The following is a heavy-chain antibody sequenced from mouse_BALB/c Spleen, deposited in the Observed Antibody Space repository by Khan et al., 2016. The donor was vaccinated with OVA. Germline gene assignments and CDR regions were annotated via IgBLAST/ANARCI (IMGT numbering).Heavy chain of an antibody. CDR3: ARDYYGNWYFDV. V-gene: IGHV3-1*02. CDR1: GYSFTSGYS. Sequence: EVQLQASGPDLVKPSPSLSLTCTVTGYSFTSGYSWHWIRQFPGNKLEWMGYIHYSGSTNYTPSLTSRFSITRYTSKNQFYLKLNSVTTEDTSTYDCARDYYGNWYFDVWGAGTTVNVSS. CDR2: IHYSGST. J-gene: IGHJ1*01. D-gene: IGHD1-2*01.